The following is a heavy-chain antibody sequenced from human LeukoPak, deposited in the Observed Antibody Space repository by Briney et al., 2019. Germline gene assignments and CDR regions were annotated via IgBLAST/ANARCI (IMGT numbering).Heavy chain of an antibody. Sequence: SETLSLTCTVSGGSISSSSYYWDWIRQPPGKGLEWIGSIYYGGSTYYNPSLESRVTISADTSQNQFSLKLSSVTAADTAVYYCASRKLGNDYWGQGTLVTVSS. CDR3: ASRKLGNDY. CDR1: GGSISSSSYY. CDR2: IYYGGST. V-gene: IGHV4-39*07. J-gene: IGHJ4*02. D-gene: IGHD7-27*01.